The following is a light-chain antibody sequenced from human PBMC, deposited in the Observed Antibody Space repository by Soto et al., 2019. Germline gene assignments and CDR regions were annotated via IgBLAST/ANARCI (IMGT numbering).Light chain of an antibody. CDR1: SSDVGGYKY. J-gene: IGLJ7*01. V-gene: IGLV2-14*01. CDR2: EVS. Sequence: QSALTQPASVSGSPGQSITISCTGTSSDVGGYKYVSWYQQHPGKAPKLMIYEVSNRPSGVSDRFSGSKSGNTASLTISGLQADDEADYYCSSYTHTNTHCVFGTGTQLTVL. CDR3: SSYTHTNTHCV.